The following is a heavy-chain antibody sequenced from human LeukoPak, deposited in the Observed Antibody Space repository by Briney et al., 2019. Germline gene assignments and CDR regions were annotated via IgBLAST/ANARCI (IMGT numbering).Heavy chain of an antibody. J-gene: IGHJ4*02. V-gene: IGHV3-23*01. CDR3: AKDREGLRYFDWTDKGSPFDY. D-gene: IGHD3-9*01. Sequence: PGGSLRLSCAASGFTFSSYAMSWVRQAPGKGLEWVSAISGSGGSTYYADSVKGRFTISRDNSKNTLYLQMNSLRAEDTAVYYCAKDREGLRYFDWTDKGSPFDYWGQGTLVTVSS. CDR2: ISGSGGST. CDR1: GFTFSSYA.